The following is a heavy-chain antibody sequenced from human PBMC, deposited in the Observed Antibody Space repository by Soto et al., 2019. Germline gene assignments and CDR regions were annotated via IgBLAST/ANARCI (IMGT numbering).Heavy chain of an antibody. J-gene: IGHJ4*02. CDR1: GGSISSSSYY. D-gene: IGHD4-17*01. CDR3: ARGSIGDYLMYFDY. CDR2: IYYSGST. Sequence: TSETLSLTCTFSGGSISSSSYYWGWIRQPPGKGLEWIGSIYYSGSTYYNPSLKSRVTISVDTSKNQFSLKLSSVTAADTAVYYCARGSIGDYLMYFDYWGQGTPVTVSS. V-gene: IGHV4-39*01.